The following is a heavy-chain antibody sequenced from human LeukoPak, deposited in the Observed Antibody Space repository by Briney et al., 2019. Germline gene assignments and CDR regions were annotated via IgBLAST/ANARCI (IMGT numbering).Heavy chain of an antibody. J-gene: IGHJ6*03. CDR3: AKSANIVVPAASGGRNYYYYYYYMDV. Sequence: PGGSLRLSCAASGFTFDDYAMHRVRQAPGKGLEWFSGISWNSGSIGYADSVKGRFTISRDNAKNSLYLQMNSLRAEDTALYYCAKSANIVVPAASGGRNYYYYYYYMDVWGKGTTVTVSS. CDR2: ISWNSGSI. CDR1: GFTFDDYA. D-gene: IGHD2-2*01. V-gene: IGHV3-9*01.